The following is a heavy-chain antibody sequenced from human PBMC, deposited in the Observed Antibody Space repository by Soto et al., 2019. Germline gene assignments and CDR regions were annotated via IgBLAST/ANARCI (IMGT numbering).Heavy chain of an antibody. CDR2: IKEDGSEK. CDR3: ARDCSGGSCQY. J-gene: IGHJ4*02. CDR1: GFTLSYYW. Sequence: VQLMESGGGLVQPGGSLRLSCAASGFTLSYYWMSWVRQAPGKGLEWVANIKEDGSEKYYVDSVKGRFTISRDNAQNSVFLQMNGLRVEDTTIYYCARDCSGGSCQYWGQGTLVTVSS. D-gene: IGHD2-15*01. V-gene: IGHV3-7*01.